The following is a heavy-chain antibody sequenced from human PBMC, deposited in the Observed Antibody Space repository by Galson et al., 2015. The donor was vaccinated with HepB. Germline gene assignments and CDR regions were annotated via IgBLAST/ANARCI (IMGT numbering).Heavy chain of an antibody. CDR3: ARDEIAAVAGEIRNWFDP. CDR2: INTNTGNP. Sequence: SVKVSCKASGYTFTSYAMNWVRQAPGQGLEWMGWINTNTGNPTYAQGFTGRFVFSLDTSVSMAYLQISSLKAEDTAVYYCARDEIAAVAGEIRNWFDPWGQGTLVTVSS. CDR1: GYTFTSYA. D-gene: IGHD3-10*01. J-gene: IGHJ5*02. V-gene: IGHV7-4-1*04.